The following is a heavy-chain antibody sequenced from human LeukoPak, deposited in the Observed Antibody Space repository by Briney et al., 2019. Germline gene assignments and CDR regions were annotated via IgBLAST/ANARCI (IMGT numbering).Heavy chain of an antibody. J-gene: IGHJ4*02. CDR1: GFTFGDYA. CDR3: TTGSSSWYSGY. D-gene: IGHD6-13*01. Sequence: GGSLRLSCTASGFTFGDYAMSWVRQAPGKGLEWVGFIRSKAYGGTTEYAASVKGRFTISRDDSKSIAYLQMNSLKTEDTAVYYCTTGSSSWYSGYWGQGTLVTVSS. V-gene: IGHV3-49*04. CDR2: IRSKAYGGTT.